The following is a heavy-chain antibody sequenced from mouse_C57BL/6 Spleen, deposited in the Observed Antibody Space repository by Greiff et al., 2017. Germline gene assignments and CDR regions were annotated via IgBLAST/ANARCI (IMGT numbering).Heavy chain of an antibody. CDR2: INPYNGGT. CDR3: ARGDSSSHWYFVV. J-gene: IGHJ1*03. Sequence: VQLQQSGPVLVKPGASVKMSCKASGYTFTDYYMNWVKQSHGKSLEWIGVINPYNGGTSYNQKFKGKATLTVDKSSSTAYMELNSLTSEDSAVYYCARGDSSSHWYFVVWGTGTTVTVSS. V-gene: IGHV1-19*01. D-gene: IGHD1-1*01. CDR1: GYTFTDYY.